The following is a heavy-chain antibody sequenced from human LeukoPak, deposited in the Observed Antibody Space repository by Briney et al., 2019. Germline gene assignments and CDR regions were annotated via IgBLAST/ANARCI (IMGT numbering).Heavy chain of an antibody. V-gene: IGHV1-69*01. J-gene: IGHJ5*02. D-gene: IGHD3-22*01. CDR2: IIPISGAA. CDR1: GDTFSIYG. CDR3: ARGGSGYYGHNWFDP. Sequence: SVKVSCKAVGDTFSIYGISWVRQAPGQGLEWMGGIIPISGAAEYAQKFQGRVTITADEPTTTAYMELTSLTSDDTAVYYCARGGSGYYGHNWFDPWGQGTLVTVSS.